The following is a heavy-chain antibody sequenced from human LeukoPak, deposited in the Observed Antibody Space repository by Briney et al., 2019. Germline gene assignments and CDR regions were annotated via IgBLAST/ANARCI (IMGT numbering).Heavy chain of an antibody. J-gene: IGHJ6*03. Sequence: GGSLRLSCAASGFMFGRLGMQWVRQAPGEGLEWVAMIWHDGSVQEYADSVKGRFTISRDNSQNTLYLQMNSLRDEDTAVYYCAKEGDQFRGYLDAWGKGTTATVSS. D-gene: IGHD3-16*01. V-gene: IGHV3-33*06. CDR3: AKEGDQFRGYLDA. CDR2: IWHDGSVQ. CDR1: GFMFGRLG.